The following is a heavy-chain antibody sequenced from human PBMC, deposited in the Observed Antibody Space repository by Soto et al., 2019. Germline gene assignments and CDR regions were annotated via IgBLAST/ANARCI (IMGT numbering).Heavy chain of an antibody. D-gene: IGHD1-20*01. Sequence: PGGSLRLSCAASGFALSGYWMTWVRQAPGKGLEWVASIREDGGEIHYVDSVRGHVTISADKSISTAYLQWSSLKASDTAMYYCARITYYYGMDVWGQGTTVTVSS. CDR2: IREDGGEI. J-gene: IGHJ6*02. V-gene: IGHV3-7*03. CDR3: ARITYYYGMDV. CDR1: GFALSGYW.